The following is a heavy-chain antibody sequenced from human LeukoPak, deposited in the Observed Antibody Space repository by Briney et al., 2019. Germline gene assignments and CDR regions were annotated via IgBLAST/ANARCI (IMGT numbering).Heavy chain of an antibody. CDR3: AKDGSRTFLIAAAGTTGI. D-gene: IGHD6-13*01. CDR2: ISYDGSNK. Sequence: GGSLRLSCAASGFTFSSYAMHWVRQAPGKGLEWVAVISYDGSNKYYADSVKGRFTISRDNSKNTLYLQMNSLRAEDTAVYYCAKDGSRTFLIAAAGTTGIWGQGTMVTVSS. J-gene: IGHJ3*02. CDR1: GFTFSSYA. V-gene: IGHV3-30-3*01.